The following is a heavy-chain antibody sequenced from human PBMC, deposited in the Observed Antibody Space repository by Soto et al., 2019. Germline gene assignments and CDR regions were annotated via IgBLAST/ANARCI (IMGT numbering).Heavy chain of an antibody. CDR1: GGSISSGGYY. D-gene: IGHD4-17*01. Sequence: SETLSLTCTVSGGSISSGGYYWSWIRQHPGKGLEWIGYIYYSGSTYYNPSLKSRVTISVDTSKNQFSLKLSSVTAADTAVYYCARLNRSYGDYSPPYFDYWGQGTLVTVSS. CDR3: ARLNRSYGDYSPPYFDY. J-gene: IGHJ4*02. V-gene: IGHV4-31*03. CDR2: IYYSGST.